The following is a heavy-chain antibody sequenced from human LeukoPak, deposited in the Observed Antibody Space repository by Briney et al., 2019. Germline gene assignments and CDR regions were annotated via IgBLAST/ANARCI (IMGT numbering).Heavy chain of an antibody. D-gene: IGHD3-22*01. J-gene: IGHJ4*02. V-gene: IGHV1-69*04. CDR3: ARPRSYYYDSSGYHTEILDY. CDR2: IIPILGIA. CDR1: GGTFSSYA. Sequence: SVKVSCKASGGTFSSYAISWVRQAPGQGLEWMGRIIPILGIANYAQKFQGRVTITADKSTSTAYMELSSLRSEVTAVYYCARPRSYYYDSSGYHTEILDYWGQGTLVTVSS.